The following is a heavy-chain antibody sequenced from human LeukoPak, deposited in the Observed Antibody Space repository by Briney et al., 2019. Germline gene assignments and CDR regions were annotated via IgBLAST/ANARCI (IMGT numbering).Heavy chain of an antibody. Sequence: PGGSLRLSCAASGFTFRNFAMSWVRQAPGKGLEWVSAISGSGGSTYYADSVKGRFTISRDNSRNTLSLQMNSLRAEDTAVYYCAKGLTDAFDIWGQGTMVTVSS. CDR2: ISGSGGST. CDR1: GFTFRNFA. J-gene: IGHJ3*02. D-gene: IGHD3-22*01. CDR3: AKGLTDAFDI. V-gene: IGHV3-23*01.